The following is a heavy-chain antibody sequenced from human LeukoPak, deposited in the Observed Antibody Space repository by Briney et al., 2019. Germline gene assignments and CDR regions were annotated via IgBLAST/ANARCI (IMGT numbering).Heavy chain of an antibody. D-gene: IGHD2-2*01. Sequence: GGSLRLSCTASGFTFSTYWMSWVRQAPGKGLEWVACIKPDGSAKYYVDSVKGRFTISRDNAKKSLYLQMNSLRDEDTAVYYCAREIIVVVPAAKAAYYYYYYMDVWGKGTAVTVSS. V-gene: IGHV3-7*01. CDR3: AREIIVVVPAAKAAYYYYYYMDV. CDR2: IKPDGSAK. CDR1: GFTFSTYW. J-gene: IGHJ6*03.